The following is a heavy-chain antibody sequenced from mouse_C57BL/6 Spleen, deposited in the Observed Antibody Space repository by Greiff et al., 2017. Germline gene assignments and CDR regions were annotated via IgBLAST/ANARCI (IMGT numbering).Heavy chain of an antibody. V-gene: IGHV5-4*01. J-gene: IGHJ2*01. CDR3: ARWYSNFYFDY. CDR1: GFTFSSYA. Sequence: EVQVVESGGGLVKPGGSLKLSCAASGFTFSSYAMSWVRQTPEKRLEWVATISDGGCYTYYPDNVKGRFTISRDNAKNNLYLQLSHLKSEDTAMYYCARWYSNFYFDYWGQGTTLTVSS. CDR2: ISDGGCYT. D-gene: IGHD2-5*01.